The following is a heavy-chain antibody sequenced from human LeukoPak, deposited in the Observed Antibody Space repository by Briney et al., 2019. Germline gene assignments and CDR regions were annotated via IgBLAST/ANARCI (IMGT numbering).Heavy chain of an antibody. V-gene: IGHV4-39*01. CDR3: ARHARVAYYYDSSGYYSATYPDY. J-gene: IGHJ4*02. D-gene: IGHD3-22*01. CDR2: IYYSGST. Sequence: SETLSLTCTVSGGSISSSSYYWGWIRQPPGKGLEWIGSIYYSGSTYYNPSLKSRVTISVDTSKNQFSLKLRSVTAADTAVYYCARHARVAYYYDSSGYYSATYPDYWGQGTLVTVSS. CDR1: GGSISSSSYY.